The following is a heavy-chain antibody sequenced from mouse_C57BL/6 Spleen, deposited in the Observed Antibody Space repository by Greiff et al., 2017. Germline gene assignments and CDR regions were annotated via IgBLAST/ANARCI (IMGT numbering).Heavy chain of an antibody. CDR3: ARSYGSRGGYAMDY. J-gene: IGHJ4*01. D-gene: IGHD1-1*01. V-gene: IGHV5-16*01. Sequence: VESEGGLVQPGSSMKLSCTASGFTFSDYYMAWVRQVPEKGREWVANINYDGSSTYYLDSLKSRFIISRDNAKNILYLQMSSLKSEDTATYYCARSYGSRGGYAMDYWGQGTSVTVSS. CDR1: GFTFSDYY. CDR2: INYDGSST.